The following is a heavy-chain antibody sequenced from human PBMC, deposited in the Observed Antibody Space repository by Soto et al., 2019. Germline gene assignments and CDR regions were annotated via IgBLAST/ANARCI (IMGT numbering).Heavy chain of an antibody. CDR2: IDPSDSYT. V-gene: IGHV5-10-1*01. CDR1: GYTFTGHW. J-gene: IGHJ4*02. Sequence: GESLKISCQGSGYTFTGHWISWVRQMPGKGLEWMGRIDPSDSYTDYSPTVQGHVTMSADTSINTAYLQWSSLQASDTAVYYCTRHTGYDSSLDYWGQGTLVTVSS. CDR3: TRHTGYDSSLDY. D-gene: IGHD5-12*01.